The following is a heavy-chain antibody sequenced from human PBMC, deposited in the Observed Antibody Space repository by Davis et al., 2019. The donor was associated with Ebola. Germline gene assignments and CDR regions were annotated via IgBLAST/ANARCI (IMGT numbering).Heavy chain of an antibody. Sequence: PSETLSLTCAVSGASISSSHWWRWVRQPPGKGLEWIGEIFHSGSTIYNPSLESRVTISLDTSKNQFSLKLTSLTAADTAVYYCARGRYLGYWGQGTLVTVSS. CDR2: IFHSGST. CDR3: ARGRYLGY. CDR1: GASISSSHW. J-gene: IGHJ4*02. V-gene: IGHV4-4*02.